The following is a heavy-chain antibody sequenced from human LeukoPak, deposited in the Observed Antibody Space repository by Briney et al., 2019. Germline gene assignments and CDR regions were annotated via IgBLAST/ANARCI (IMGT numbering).Heavy chain of an antibody. D-gene: IGHD1-26*01. CDR2: IYHSGST. Sequence: SETLSLTCAVSGYSISSGYYWGWIRQPPGKGLEWIGSIYHSGSTYYNPSLKSRVTISVDTSKNQFSLKLSSVTAADTAVYYCAREEWELGGHDYWGQGTLVTVSS. V-gene: IGHV4-38-2*02. CDR1: GYSISSGYY. CDR3: AREEWELGGHDY. J-gene: IGHJ4*02.